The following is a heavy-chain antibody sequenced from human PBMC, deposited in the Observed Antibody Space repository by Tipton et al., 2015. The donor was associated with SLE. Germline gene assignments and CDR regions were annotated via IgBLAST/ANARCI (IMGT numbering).Heavy chain of an antibody. CDR1: GFTFNDYG. V-gene: IGHV3-30*18. Sequence: SLRLSCAASGFTFNDYGMHWVRQAPGKGLEWVAVISYDGSNKYYVDSVKGRFTISRDNSKNTVYLQMNSLRADDTAVYYCAKGSLWFGELLPYYYGMDVWGQGTTVTVSS. J-gene: IGHJ6*02. CDR2: ISYDGSNK. CDR3: AKGSLWFGELLPYYYGMDV. D-gene: IGHD3-10*01.